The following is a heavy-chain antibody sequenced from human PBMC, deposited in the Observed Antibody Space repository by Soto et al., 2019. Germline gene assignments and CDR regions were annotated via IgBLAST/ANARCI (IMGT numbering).Heavy chain of an antibody. Sequence: SETLSLTCTVSGGSISSGDYYWSWIRQPPGNGLEWIGYIYYSGSTYYNPSLKSRVTISVDTSKNQFSLKLSSVTAADTAVYYCARERRYCSGGSCPLPSYWGQGTLVTVSS. V-gene: IGHV4-30-4*01. CDR2: IYYSGST. D-gene: IGHD2-15*01. CDR1: GGSISSGDYY. J-gene: IGHJ4*02. CDR3: ARERRYCSGGSCPLPSY.